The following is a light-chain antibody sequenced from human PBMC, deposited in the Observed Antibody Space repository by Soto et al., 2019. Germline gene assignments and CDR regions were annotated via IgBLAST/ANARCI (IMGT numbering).Light chain of an antibody. V-gene: IGKV1-39*01. CDR1: QSISSD. CDR3: QQSYSTPIT. CDR2: AAS. Sequence: DIRLTQAPSSVSASVGDRVTITCRASQSISSDLNWYQQKPGKVPKILIYAASRLQSRVPSRFSGSRSGTDFTLTISSLQPEDFATYYCQQSYSTPITFGQGTRLEIK. J-gene: IGKJ5*01.